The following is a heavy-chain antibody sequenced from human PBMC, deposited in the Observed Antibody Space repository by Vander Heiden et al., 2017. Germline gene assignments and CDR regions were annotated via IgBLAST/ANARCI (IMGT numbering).Heavy chain of an antibody. D-gene: IGHD6-19*01. J-gene: IGHJ4*01. CDR1: GFTVRSNY. CDR2: IYTAGTT. V-gene: IGHV3-53*01. CDR3: ARENSGPIDY. Sequence: EVQLVESGGGLIQPGGSLRLSCAASGFTVRSNYMNWVRQAPGKGLEWVSLIYTAGTTYYADSVRGRFTVSRDNSKNTLYLQMNNLGAEDTALYYCARENSGPIDYWGPGTLVTVSS.